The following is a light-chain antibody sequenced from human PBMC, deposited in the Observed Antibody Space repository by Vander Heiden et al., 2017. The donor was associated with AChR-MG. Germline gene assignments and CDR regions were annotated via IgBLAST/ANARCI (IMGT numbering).Light chain of an antibody. V-gene: IGKV2-28*01. Sequence: DVVLTQSPLSLPVTPGEPASISCRSSQSLLHSNGYDYLDWYLQKPGQSPQLLIYLGSNRASGVPDRFSGSASGTDFTMKISRVEAEDIGVYYCMQVLRSVTFGCGTKVEI. CDR1: QSLLHSNGYDY. CDR3: MQVLRSVT. CDR2: LGS. J-gene: IGKJ4*01.